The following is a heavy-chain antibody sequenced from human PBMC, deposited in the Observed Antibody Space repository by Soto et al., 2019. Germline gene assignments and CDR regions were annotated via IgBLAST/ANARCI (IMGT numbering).Heavy chain of an antibody. CDR3: ARVGATIFGVIDS. Sequence: ASVKISCKASGYSFFSYYIHWVRQAPGQGLEWMGRFLASGGNTFYAQRFRGRVSMTRDTSSTNTVSLELTSLTSDDTAVYYCARVGATIFGVIDSWGQGAPVTVS. CDR2: FLASGGNT. CDR1: GYSFFSYY. D-gene: IGHD3-3*02. J-gene: IGHJ4*02. V-gene: IGHV1-46*01.